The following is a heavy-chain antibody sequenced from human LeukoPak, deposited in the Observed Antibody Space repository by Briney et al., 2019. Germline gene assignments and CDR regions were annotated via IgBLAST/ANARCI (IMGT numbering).Heavy chain of an antibody. CDR2: IKQDGSEK. J-gene: IGHJ4*02. D-gene: IGHD3-22*01. CDR3: AGDLVAYYDSSGYSLDY. Sequence: GGSLRLSCAASGFTFSSYWMSWVRQAPGKGLEWVANIKQDGSEKYYVDSVKGRFTISRDNAKNSLYLQMNSLRAEDTAVYYCAGDLVAYYDSSGYSLDYWGQGTLVTVSS. CDR1: GFTFSSYW. V-gene: IGHV3-7*01.